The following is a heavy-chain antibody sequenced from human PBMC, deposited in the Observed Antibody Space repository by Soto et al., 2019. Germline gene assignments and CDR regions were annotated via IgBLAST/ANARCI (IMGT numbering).Heavy chain of an antibody. CDR1: GFTFSSYG. CDR3: AKLYWNPRYFDY. V-gene: IGHV3-23*01. Sequence: AGGSLRLSCAASGFTFSSYGMTWVRQAPGKGLEWVSSISDNGGNTDYADSVRGRFTLSRDNSKNTLYLQMNHLKAEDTAVYYCAKLYWNPRYFDYWGQGARVTVSS. D-gene: IGHD1-1*01. CDR2: ISDNGGNT. J-gene: IGHJ4*02.